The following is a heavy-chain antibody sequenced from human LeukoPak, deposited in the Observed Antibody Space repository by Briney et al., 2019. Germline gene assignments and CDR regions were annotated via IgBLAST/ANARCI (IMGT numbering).Heavy chain of an antibody. CDR1: GGYISSYS. J-gene: IGHJ4*02. V-gene: IGHV4-59*08. D-gene: IGHD3-3*01. CDR3: ARGAEYYAIWRGYAGYSDY. CDR2: IYYSGST. Sequence: PSETLSLTCTVSGGYISSYSWSWIRQPPGKGLEWIGYIYYSGSTNYNPSLKSRVTISLDRSKKKFSLKLTSVTAADTAVYFCARGAEYYAIWRGYAGYSDYWGQGISVTVSS.